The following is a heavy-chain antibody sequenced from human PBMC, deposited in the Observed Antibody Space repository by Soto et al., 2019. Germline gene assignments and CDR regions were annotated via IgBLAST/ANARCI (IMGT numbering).Heavy chain of an antibody. V-gene: IGHV3-73*01. CDR3: TMDDYGGNSAFRDY. Sequence: GGSMRLSCATSGVIFSGSAIHWVRQASGKGLEWVGRIRSKSDNYATTYAASVKGRFTISRDDSKNTAYLQMNSLKTEDTAVYYCTMDDYGGNSAFRDYWGQGTLVTVSS. D-gene: IGHD4-17*01. CDR2: IRSKSDNYAT. CDR1: GVIFSGSA. J-gene: IGHJ4*02.